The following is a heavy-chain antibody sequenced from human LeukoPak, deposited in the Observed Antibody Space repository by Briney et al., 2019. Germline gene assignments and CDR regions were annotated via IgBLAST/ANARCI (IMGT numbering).Heavy chain of an antibody. J-gene: IGHJ4*02. CDR3: AKDGEGATSYFDY. V-gene: IGHV3-33*06. Sequence: GGSLRLSCAGSGFTFGGYGMHWFRQTPGKGLEWVAVIWYDGSNKYYADSVKGRFTISRDNSKNTLYLQMNSLRAEDTAVYYCAKDGEGATSYFDYWGQGTLVTVSS. CDR2: IWYDGSNK. D-gene: IGHD1-26*01. CDR1: GFTFGGYG.